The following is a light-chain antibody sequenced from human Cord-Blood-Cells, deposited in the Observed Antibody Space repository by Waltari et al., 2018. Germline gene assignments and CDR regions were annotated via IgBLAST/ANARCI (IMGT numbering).Light chain of an antibody. CDR1: QSVSRY. J-gene: IGKJ2*01. V-gene: IGKV3-11*01. CDR2: DAS. CDR3: QQRSNWPYT. Sequence: EIVLTQSPATLSWSPGERATLSCRASQSVSRYLAWYQQKPGQAPRLLIYDASNRATGIPARFSGSGSGTDFTLTISSLEPEDFAVYYCQQRSNWPYTFGQGTKLEIK.